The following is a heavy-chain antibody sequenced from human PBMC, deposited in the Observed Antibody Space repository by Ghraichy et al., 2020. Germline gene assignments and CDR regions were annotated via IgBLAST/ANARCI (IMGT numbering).Heavy chain of an antibody. CDR1: GGSISSYY. J-gene: IGHJ6*02. CDR2: IYYSGST. D-gene: IGHD2-2*03. Sequence: LTCTVSGGSISSYYWSWIRQPPGKGLEWIGYIYYSGSTNYNPSLKSRVTISVDTSKNQFSLKLSSVTAADTAVYYCARATVGYCSSTSCYRGQYYYYGMDVWGQGTTVTVSS. CDR3: ARATVGYCSSTSCYRGQYYYYGMDV. V-gene: IGHV4-59*01.